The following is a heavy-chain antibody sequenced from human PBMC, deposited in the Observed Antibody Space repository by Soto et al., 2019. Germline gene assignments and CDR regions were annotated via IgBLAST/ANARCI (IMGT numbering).Heavy chain of an antibody. V-gene: IGHV1-69*13. Sequence: SVEVSCRASGGTFSSYRINWVRQAPGQGLEWVGGIVPIRRTADYAQTFQGRVIITADESARTSYMELRSLRSQDTAVYYCVRDSGAKLSSSWGQGTLVTVSS. CDR1: GGTFSSYR. J-gene: IGHJ4*02. D-gene: IGHD6-13*01. CDR3: VRDSGAKLSSS. CDR2: IVPIRRTA.